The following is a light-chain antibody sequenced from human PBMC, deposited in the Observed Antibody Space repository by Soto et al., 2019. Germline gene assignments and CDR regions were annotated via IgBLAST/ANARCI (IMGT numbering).Light chain of an antibody. Sequence: QSVLTQPPSVSGAPGQSVTISCTGSSSNIGAGYDVHWYQQLPGTAPKLLIYGNSNRPSGVPDRFSGSKSGTSASLAITGLQAEDEADYYCQSYDSSLSVFGTGTKVTV. CDR1: SSNIGAGYD. V-gene: IGLV1-40*01. CDR3: QSYDSSLSV. J-gene: IGLJ1*01. CDR2: GNS.